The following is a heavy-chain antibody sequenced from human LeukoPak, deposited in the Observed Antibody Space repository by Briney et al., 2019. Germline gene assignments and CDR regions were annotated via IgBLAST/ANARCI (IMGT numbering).Heavy chain of an antibody. V-gene: IGHV4-34*01. Sequence: SETLSLTCAVYGGSFSGYYWSWIRQPPGKGLEWIGELNHSGSTNYNPSLKSRVTISVDTSKNQFSLKPSSVTAADTAVYYCARGFPPVGAYGYWGQGTLVTVSS. D-gene: IGHD1-26*01. CDR3: ARGFPPVGAYGY. J-gene: IGHJ4*02. CDR1: GGSFSGYY. CDR2: LNHSGST.